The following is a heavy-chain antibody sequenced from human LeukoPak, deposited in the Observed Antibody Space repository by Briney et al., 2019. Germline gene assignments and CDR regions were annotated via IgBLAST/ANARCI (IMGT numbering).Heavy chain of an antibody. D-gene: IGHD5-24*01. Sequence: GGSLRLSCAASGFIFSSYWMHWVRQAPGKGLVWVSRINSDGSSTSYADSVKGRFTISRDNAKNTLYLQMNSLRAEDTAVYYCASQRWLQSSFDYWGQGTLVTVSS. CDR3: ASQRWLQSSFDY. J-gene: IGHJ4*02. CDR2: INSDGSST. V-gene: IGHV3-74*01. CDR1: GFIFSSYW.